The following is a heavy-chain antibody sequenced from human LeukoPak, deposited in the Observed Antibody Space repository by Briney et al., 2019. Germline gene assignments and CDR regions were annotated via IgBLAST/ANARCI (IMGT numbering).Heavy chain of an antibody. V-gene: IGHV1-2*02. J-gene: IGHJ4*02. CDR2: INPNTGAT. CDR1: GDIFSNYA. CDR3: ARAGYGSGRDFDY. Sequence: ASVNVSCKASGDIFSNYAINWVRQAPGQGLEWMAWINPNTGATIYAQRFQGRVTVTRDKSFSTAYMELSSLRSDDLAVYYCARAGYGSGRDFDYWGQGTLVTVSS. D-gene: IGHD3-10*01.